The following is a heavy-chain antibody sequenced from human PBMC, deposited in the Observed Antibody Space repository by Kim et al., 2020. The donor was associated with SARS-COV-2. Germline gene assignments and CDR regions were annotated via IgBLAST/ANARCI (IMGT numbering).Heavy chain of an antibody. J-gene: IGHJ6*01. Sequence: GGSLRLSCAASGFTFDDYAMHWVRQAPGKGLEWVSGISWNSGSIGYADSVKGRFTISRDNAKNSLYLQMNSLRAEDTALYYCAKNYYGSGSYLYYYYGM. V-gene: IGHV3-9*01. CDR2: ISWNSGSI. D-gene: IGHD3-10*01. CDR1: GFTFDDYA. CDR3: AKNYYGSGSYLYYYYGM.